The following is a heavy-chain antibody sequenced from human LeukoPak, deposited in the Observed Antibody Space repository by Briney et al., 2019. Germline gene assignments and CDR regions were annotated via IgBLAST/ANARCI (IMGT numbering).Heavy chain of an antibody. CDR1: GGSFSGYY. CDR2: INHSGST. CDR3: ARGESTIFRVVIPYFDY. Sequence: KPSETLSLTCAVYGGSFSGYYWSWIRQPPGKGLEWIGEINHSGSTNYNPSLKSRVTISVDTSKNQFSLKLSSVTAADTAVYYCARGESTIFRVVIPYFDYWGQGTLVTVSS. V-gene: IGHV4-34*01. J-gene: IGHJ4*02. D-gene: IGHD3-3*01.